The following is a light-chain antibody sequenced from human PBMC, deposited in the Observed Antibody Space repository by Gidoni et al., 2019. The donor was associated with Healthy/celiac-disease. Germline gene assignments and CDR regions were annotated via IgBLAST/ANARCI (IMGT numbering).Light chain of an antibody. CDR1: SSDVGGYNY. CDR3: SSYTSSSTLL. Sequence: QSALTQPASVSGSPGQSLTISCTGTSSDVGGYNYVSWYQQHPGKAPKLMIYEVSNRPSGVSNRFSGSKSGNTASLTISGLQAEDEADYYCSSYTSSSTLLFGTGTKVTVL. J-gene: IGLJ1*01. V-gene: IGLV2-14*01. CDR2: EVS.